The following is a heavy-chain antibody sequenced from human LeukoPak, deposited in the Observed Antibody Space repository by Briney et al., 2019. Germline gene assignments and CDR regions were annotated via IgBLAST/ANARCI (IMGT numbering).Heavy chain of an antibody. V-gene: IGHV3-66*01. Sequence: GGSLRLSCAASGFTFSSYGMHWVRQAPGKGLEWVSVIYSGGSTYYADSVKGRFTISRDNSKNTLYLQMNSLRAEDTAVYYCARASYYYGSGSLPFDYWGQGTLVTVSS. CDR2: IYSGGST. CDR3: ARASYYYGSGSLPFDY. CDR1: GFTFSSYG. D-gene: IGHD3-10*01. J-gene: IGHJ4*02.